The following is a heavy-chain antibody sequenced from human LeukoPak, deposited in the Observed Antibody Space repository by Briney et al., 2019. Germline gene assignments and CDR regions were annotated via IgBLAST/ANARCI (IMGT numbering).Heavy chain of an antibody. V-gene: IGHV3-21*01. J-gene: IGHJ6*03. CDR1: GFTFSSYS. D-gene: IGHD1-26*01. CDR3: ARVHSGSYQYYYYYYMDV. Sequence: GGSLRLSCAASGFTFSSYSMNWVRLAPGKGLEWVSSISGSSSYIYYVDSVKGRFTISRDNANNSLYLQMNSLRAEDTAVYYCARVHSGSYQYYYYYYMDVWGKGTTVTVSS. CDR2: ISGSSSYI.